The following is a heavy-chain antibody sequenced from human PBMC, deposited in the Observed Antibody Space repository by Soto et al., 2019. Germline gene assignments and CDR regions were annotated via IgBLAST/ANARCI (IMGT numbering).Heavy chain of an antibody. CDR1: GGSISSYY. V-gene: IGHV4-59*01. CDR2: IYYSGST. D-gene: IGHD3-3*01. J-gene: IGHJ6*02. Sequence: SETLSLTCTVSGGSISSYYWSWIRQPPGKGLEWIGYIYYSGSTNYNPSLKSRVTISVDTSKNQFSLKLSSVTAADTAGYYCARSRRITIFGVPLNYGLDVWGQGTTVTVSS. CDR3: ARSRRITIFGVPLNYGLDV.